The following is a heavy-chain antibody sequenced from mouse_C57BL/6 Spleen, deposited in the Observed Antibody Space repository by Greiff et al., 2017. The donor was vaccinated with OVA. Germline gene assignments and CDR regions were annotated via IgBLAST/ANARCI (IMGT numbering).Heavy chain of an antibody. CDR1: GYTFTSYW. D-gene: IGHD2-4*01. CDR3: ARGDYAWFAY. J-gene: IGHJ3*01. CDR2: IHPNSGST. Sequence: QVQLQQPGAELVKPGASVMLSCKASGYTFTSYWMHWVKQRPGQGLEWIGMIHPNSGSTNYNEKFKSKATLTVDKSSSTAYMNLSSQTSEDSAVYYCARGDYAWFAYWGQGTLVTVSA. V-gene: IGHV1-64*01.